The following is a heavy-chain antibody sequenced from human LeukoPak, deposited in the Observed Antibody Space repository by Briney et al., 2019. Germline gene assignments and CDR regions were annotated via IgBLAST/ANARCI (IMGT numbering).Heavy chain of an antibody. J-gene: IGHJ5*02. V-gene: IGHV4-59*01. CDR2: IYYSGST. D-gene: IGHD5-24*01. CDR1: GGSISSYY. Sequence: SETLSLTCTVSGGSISSYYWSWIRQPPGKGPEWIGYIYYSGSTNYNPSLKSRVTISVDTSKNQFSLKLSSVTAADTAVYYCARGSPRDGYNSDWFDPWGQGTLVTVSS. CDR3: ARGSPRDGYNSDWFDP.